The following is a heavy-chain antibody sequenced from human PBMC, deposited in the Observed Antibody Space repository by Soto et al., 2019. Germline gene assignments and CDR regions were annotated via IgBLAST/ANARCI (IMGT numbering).Heavy chain of an antibody. J-gene: IGHJ4*02. Sequence: NPSETLSLTCTVSGDSISSGGYYWSWIRQHPGKGLEWIGYIYYSGTTYYNPSLESRVSISADTSENQFSLKVKSVTVADTAVYYCASTYYTGDSGPYDYWGQGTLVTVSS. D-gene: IGHD1-26*01. V-gene: IGHV4-31*03. CDR1: GDSISSGGYY. CDR3: ASTYYTGDSGPYDY. CDR2: IYYSGTT.